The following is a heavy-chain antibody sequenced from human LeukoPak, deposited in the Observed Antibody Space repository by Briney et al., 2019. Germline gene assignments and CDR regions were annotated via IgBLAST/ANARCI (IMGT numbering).Heavy chain of an antibody. Sequence: PGGSLRLSCAASGFSFNNYAMSWVRQAPGKGPEWVSAISSSDGATFYAESVKGRFTISRDNSKNMLTLQMSSLRTDDTAVYYCTTGRCSSTCHYYFDYWGQGTLVTVTS. D-gene: IGHD2-2*01. V-gene: IGHV3-23*01. CDR1: GFSFNNYA. CDR2: ISSSDGAT. CDR3: TTGRCSSTCHYYFDY. J-gene: IGHJ4*02.